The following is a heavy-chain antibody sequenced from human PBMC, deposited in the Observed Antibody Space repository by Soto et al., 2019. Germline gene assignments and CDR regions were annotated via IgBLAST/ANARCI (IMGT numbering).Heavy chain of an antibody. CDR3: ARGRWLRYYYYYGMDV. D-gene: IGHD5-12*01. J-gene: IGHJ6*02. V-gene: IGHV4-59*01. CDR1: GGSIISYY. Sequence: SETLSLTCTVSGGSIISYYWSWIRQPPGKGLESIGYIYYSGSTNYNPSLKSRVTISVDTSKNQFSLKLSSVTAADTAVYYCARGRWLRYYYYYGMDVWGQGTTVTVSS. CDR2: IYYSGST.